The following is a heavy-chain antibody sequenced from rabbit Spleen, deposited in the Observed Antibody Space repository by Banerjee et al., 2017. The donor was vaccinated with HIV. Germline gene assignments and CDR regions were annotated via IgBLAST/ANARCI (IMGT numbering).Heavy chain of an antibody. Sequence: QEQLEESGGDLVKPGGTLTLTCTASGFSFSSSYWICWVRQAPGKGLEWIGCIRIDNGATYYASWAKGRFTTSKTSSTTVTLQLTSLTAADTATYFCARSVGDSARFNLWGQGTLVTVS. CDR2: IRIDNGAT. V-gene: IGHV1S45*01. CDR1: GFSFSSSYW. J-gene: IGHJ4*01. D-gene: IGHD5-1*01. CDR3: ARSVGDSARFNL.